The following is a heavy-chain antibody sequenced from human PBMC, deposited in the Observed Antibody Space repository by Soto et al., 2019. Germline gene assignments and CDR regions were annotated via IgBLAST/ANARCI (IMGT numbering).Heavy chain of an antibody. CDR2: IYYSGTT. J-gene: IGHJ4*02. Sequence: QVQLQESGPGLVKPSQTLSLTCTVSGGSISSYGSYWSWIRQHPGKGLEWIGYIYYSGTTYYNPSLKSRVTIPLDTSKHQFALKLSSVTAADTAVYYCARHHLSHRELFDYWGQGTLVTVSS. CDR1: GGSISSYGSY. D-gene: IGHD3-16*02. V-gene: IGHV4-31*03. CDR3: ARHHLSHRELFDY.